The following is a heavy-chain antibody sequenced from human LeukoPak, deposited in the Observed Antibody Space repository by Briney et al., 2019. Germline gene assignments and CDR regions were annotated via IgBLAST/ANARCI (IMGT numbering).Heavy chain of an antibody. J-gene: IGHJ5*02. CDR3: ARGNAFDP. Sequence: GGGLRLSCAASGFTFSSYSMNWVRQAPGKGLEWVSSISSDSSTIYYADSVKGRFTISRDNAKSSLFLQMNSLRDEDTAMYYCARGNAFDPSGQGTLWTVSS. CDR2: ISSDSSTI. D-gene: IGHD1-1*01. CDR1: GFTFSSYS. V-gene: IGHV3-48*02.